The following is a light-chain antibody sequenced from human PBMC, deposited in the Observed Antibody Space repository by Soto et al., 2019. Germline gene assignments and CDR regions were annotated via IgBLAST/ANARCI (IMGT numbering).Light chain of an antibody. CDR3: SSYTSNCSLI. Sequence: QSVLTQPASVSGSPRQSTAISCAGTIRVVGAYNLRSSYQQHPGSAPHLIIYPVRNRPSGISFRCSGSQSGNTASLTITGLQAEDEADYYCSSYTSNCSLIFGGGTKVTVL. CDR2: PVR. V-gene: IGLV2-14*01. CDR1: IRVVGAYNL. J-gene: IGLJ2*01.